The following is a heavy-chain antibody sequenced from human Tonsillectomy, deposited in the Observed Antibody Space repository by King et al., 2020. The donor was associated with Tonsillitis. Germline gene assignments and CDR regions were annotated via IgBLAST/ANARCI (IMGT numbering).Heavy chain of an antibody. J-gene: IGHJ4*02. V-gene: IGHV3-49*03. CDR2: IRSKAYGGTT. Sequence: VQLVESGGGLVQPGRSLRIYCTASGFTFGDYAMSWFRQAPGKGLEWVGFIRSKAYGGTTEYAASVKGRFTISRDDSKSIAYLQMNSLKTEDTAVYYCTRDMGTYYDILTAGYWGQGTLVTVSS. D-gene: IGHD3-9*01. CDR1: GFTFGDYA. CDR3: TRDMGTYYDILTAGY.